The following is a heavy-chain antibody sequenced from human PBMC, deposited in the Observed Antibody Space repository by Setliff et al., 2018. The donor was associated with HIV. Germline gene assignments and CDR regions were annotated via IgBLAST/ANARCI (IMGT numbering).Heavy chain of an antibody. CDR3: ARDYAYDILTGYYSPPDAFDI. V-gene: IGHV1-18*01. D-gene: IGHD3-9*01. CDR2: ISAYNGNT. J-gene: IGHJ3*02. Sequence: VASVKVSCKASGYTFTSHGISWVRQAPGQGLEWMGWISAYNGNTNYAQKLQGRVTMTTDTSTSTAYMELRSLRSDDTAVYYCARDYAYDILTGYYSPPDAFDIWGQGTMVTVSS. CDR1: GYTFTSHG.